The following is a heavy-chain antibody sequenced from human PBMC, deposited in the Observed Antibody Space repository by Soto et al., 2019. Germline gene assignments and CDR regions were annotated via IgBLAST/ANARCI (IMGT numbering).Heavy chain of an antibody. CDR1: GFSLTTSGVT. CDR3: AHSSGRKGAFDY. Sequence: SGPTLVNPTETLTLTCTFSGFSLTTSGVTVGWIRQPPGKALEWLALIYWNNDQRYSPSLKSRLTIIKDTSRNQVVLTMTNMDPVDTATYFCAHSSGRKGAFDYWGQGTLVTVSS. CDR2: IYWNNDQ. V-gene: IGHV2-5*01. J-gene: IGHJ4*02. D-gene: IGHD1-1*01.